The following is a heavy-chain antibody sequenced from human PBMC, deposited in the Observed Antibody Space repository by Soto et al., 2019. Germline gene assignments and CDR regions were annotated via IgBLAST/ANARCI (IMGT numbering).Heavy chain of an antibody. CDR3: ARSYTGIRDAPRKRAFDI. CDR2: VNPNSGNT. J-gene: IGHJ3*02. CDR1: GYTFTTYD. V-gene: IGHV1-8*01. Sequence: QVQLVQSGAEVKKPGASVKVSCKASGYTFTTYDINWVRQATGQGLEWMGWVNPNSGNTGFAQKFQGRVTMTRDTSITTAYMELSSLRSEDTAVYYCARSYTGIRDAPRKRAFDIWGQGTMVTISS. D-gene: IGHD2-2*02.